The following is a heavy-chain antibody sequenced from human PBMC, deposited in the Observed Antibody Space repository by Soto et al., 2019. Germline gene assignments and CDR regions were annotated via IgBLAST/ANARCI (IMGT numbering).Heavy chain of an antibody. D-gene: IGHD2-8*01. CDR2: ISGSGGDT. J-gene: IGHJ4*02. Sequence: PGGSLRLSCGASGFTFGSHAMGWVRQAPGKGLDWVSAISGSGGDTFYADSVKGRFTVSRDNSKNTLYLQMNSLRAEDTAVYYCAKDLAGNGYFFDYWGQGTLVTVSS. CDR3: AKDLAGNGYFFDY. V-gene: IGHV3-23*01. CDR1: GFTFGSHA.